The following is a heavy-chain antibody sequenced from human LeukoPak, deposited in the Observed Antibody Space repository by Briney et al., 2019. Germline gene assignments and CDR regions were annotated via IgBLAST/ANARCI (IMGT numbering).Heavy chain of an antibody. V-gene: IGHV4-59*01. CDR2: IYYSGST. CDR3: ARAHYYDSSGRNWFDP. D-gene: IGHD3-22*01. J-gene: IGHJ5*02. Sequence: SETLSLTCTVSGGSISSYYWSWIRQPPGKGLEWIGYIYYSGSTNYNPSLKSRVTTSVDTSKNQFSLKLSSVTAADTAVYYCARAHYYDSSGRNWFDPWGQGTLVTVSS. CDR1: GGSISSYY.